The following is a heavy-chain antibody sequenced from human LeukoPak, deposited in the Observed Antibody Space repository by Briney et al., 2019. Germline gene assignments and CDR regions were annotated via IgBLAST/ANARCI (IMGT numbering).Heavy chain of an antibody. Sequence: PSETLSLTCTVSGGSISYYYWSWIRQSPGKGLEWIGYIYYSGTTNYNPSLKSRVTISVDTSKNQFSLQLRSVTAADTAVYYCAREDPQTTVPEGMDVWGQGTTVIASS. V-gene: IGHV4-59*01. CDR2: IYYSGTT. CDR1: GGSISYYY. J-gene: IGHJ6*02. CDR3: AREDPQTTVPEGMDV. D-gene: IGHD4-17*01.